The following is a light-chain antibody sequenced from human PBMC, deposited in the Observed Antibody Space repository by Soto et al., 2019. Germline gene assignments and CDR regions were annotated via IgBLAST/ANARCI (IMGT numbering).Light chain of an antibody. CDR3: NSYRHSTTLV. V-gene: IGLV2-14*01. CDR2: EVS. J-gene: IGLJ1*01. CDR1: SSDVGGYTS. Sequence: QSVLTQPASVSGSPGQSITISCTGTSSDVGGYTSVSWFQQHPSKAPQLIIYEVSHRPSGASILFSGSKAGNTASLTISGLQDEDEDDYYGNSYRHSTTLVFGTGTKLTVL.